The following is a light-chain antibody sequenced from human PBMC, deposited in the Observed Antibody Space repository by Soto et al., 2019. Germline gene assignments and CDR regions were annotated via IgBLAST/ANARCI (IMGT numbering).Light chain of an antibody. Sequence: DIVVTQTQLSLPGTPGEPASISCRSSQSLLQTNGYTYLDWYLQKPGQSPQLLIYLTSIRASGVPDRFSGSGSGTEFTLKISKVEAEDVGVYYCMQSLQTPPWTFGPGTKVDI. CDR2: LTS. J-gene: IGKJ1*01. CDR1: QSLLQTNGYTY. V-gene: IGKV2-28*01. CDR3: MQSLQTPPWT.